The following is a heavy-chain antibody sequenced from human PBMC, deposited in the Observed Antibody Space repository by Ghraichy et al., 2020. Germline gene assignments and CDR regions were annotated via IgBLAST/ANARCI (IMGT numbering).Heavy chain of an antibody. CDR1: GGSISSYY. J-gene: IGHJ5*02. CDR2: IYYSGST. Sequence: LSLTCTVSGGSISSYYSSWIRQPPGKGLEWIGYIYYSGSTNYNPSLKSRVTISVDTSKNQFSLKLSSVTAADTAVYYCARFHAYDSSGYYGYNWFDPWGQGTLVTVSS. V-gene: IGHV4-59*01. CDR3: ARFHAYDSSGYYGYNWFDP. D-gene: IGHD3-22*01.